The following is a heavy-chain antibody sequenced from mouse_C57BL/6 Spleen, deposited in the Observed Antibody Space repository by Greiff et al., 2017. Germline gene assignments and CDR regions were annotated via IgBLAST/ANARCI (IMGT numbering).Heavy chain of an antibody. V-gene: IGHV1-61*01. D-gene: IGHD1-1*01. CDR2: IYPSDSET. J-gene: IGHJ2*01. Sequence: QVQLQQPGAELVRPGSSVKLSCKASGYTFTSYWMDWVKQRPGQGLEWIGNIYPSDSETHYNQKFKDKATLTVDKSSSTAYMQLSSLTSEDSAVYYCARGDYGTHFDYWGKGTTLTVSS. CDR1: GYTFTSYW. CDR3: ARGDYGTHFDY.